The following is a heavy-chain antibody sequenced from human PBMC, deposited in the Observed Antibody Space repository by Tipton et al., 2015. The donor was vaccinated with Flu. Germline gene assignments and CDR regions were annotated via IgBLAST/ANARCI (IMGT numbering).Heavy chain of an antibody. CDR1: SGSISSYY. J-gene: IGHJ4*02. CDR3: ARDPGSDYGPYYFDY. Sequence: GLVKPSETLSLSCSVSSGSISSYYWSWIRQPAGKGLEWIGRVYIGGRTNYNPSLKSRVTTSVDMSRDQFSLKLTSVTAADTAVYYCARDPGSDYGPYYFDYWGQGTLVTVSS. CDR2: VYIGGRT. V-gene: IGHV4-4*07. D-gene: IGHD4-17*01.